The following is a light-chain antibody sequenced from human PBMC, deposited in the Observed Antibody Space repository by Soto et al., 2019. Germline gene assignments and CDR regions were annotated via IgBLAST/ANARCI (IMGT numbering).Light chain of an antibody. V-gene: IGKV1-39*01. Sequence: DIQMTQSPSTLSASVGDRVTITCRASQSISSWLAWYQQKPGKAPNLLINAASGLQSGVPSRFSGGGSGTDFTLTITNLQPEDFATYYCQQTYSTPFTFGPATKVDIK. CDR1: QSISSW. J-gene: IGKJ3*01. CDR3: QQTYSTPFT. CDR2: AAS.